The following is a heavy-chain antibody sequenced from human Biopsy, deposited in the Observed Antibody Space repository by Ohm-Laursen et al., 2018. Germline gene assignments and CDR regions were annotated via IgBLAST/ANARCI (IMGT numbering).Heavy chain of an antibody. CDR3: AADINAWNVNY. Sequence: SANASCKVSGYTLTDISMHWVREAPGQGLEWMGGFAPESGKTVNSQKFQGRVTITEETSTGTAYMEVWRLRSDDAAVYYCAADINAWNVNYWGQGTQVIVSS. CDR2: FAPESGKT. V-gene: IGHV1-24*01. CDR1: GYTLTDIS. D-gene: IGHD1-1*01. J-gene: IGHJ4*02.